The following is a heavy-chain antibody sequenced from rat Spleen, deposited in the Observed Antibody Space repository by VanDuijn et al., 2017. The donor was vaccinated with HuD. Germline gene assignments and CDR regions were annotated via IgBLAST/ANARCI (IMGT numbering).Heavy chain of an antibody. V-gene: IGHV5-17*01. D-gene: IGHD1-7*01. CDR2: IIYDGSST. Sequence: EVQLVESDGGLVQPGRSLKFSCAASGFTFSDYAMAWVRQAPKKGLEWVATIIYDGSSTYYRDSVKGRFTISRDNAKSTLYLQMDSLRSEDTATYYCARGPSYGSDLDYFDYWGQGVMVTVSS. J-gene: IGHJ2*01. CDR1: GFTFSDYA. CDR3: ARGPSYGSDLDYFDY.